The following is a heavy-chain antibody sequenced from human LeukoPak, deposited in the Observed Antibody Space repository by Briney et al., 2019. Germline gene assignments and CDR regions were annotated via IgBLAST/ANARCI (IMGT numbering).Heavy chain of an antibody. D-gene: IGHD1-26*01. J-gene: IGHJ4*02. CDR2: INHSGST. CDR1: GGSFSGYY. CDR3: ARSFYSGSTFDY. V-gene: IGHV4-34*01. Sequence: KPSETLSLTCAVYGGSFSGYYWSWIRQPPGKGLEWIGEINHSGSTNYSPSLKSRVTISVDTSKNQFSLKLSSVTAADTAVYYCARSFYSGSTFDYWGQGTLVTVSS.